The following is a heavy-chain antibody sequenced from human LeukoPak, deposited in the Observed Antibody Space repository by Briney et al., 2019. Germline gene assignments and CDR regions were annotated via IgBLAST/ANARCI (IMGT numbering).Heavy chain of an antibody. J-gene: IGHJ4*02. Sequence: GGSLRLSCAASGFTFSSYAMSWVRQAPGKGLEWVSGSSGSGDNTYYADSVKGRFTISRDNSKNTLYVQVNSLGTEDTAAYYCAKGSYYDSSGSFYFDYWGQGTLVTVSS. CDR3: AKGSYYDSSGSFYFDY. CDR2: SSGSGDNT. CDR1: GFTFSSYA. D-gene: IGHD3-22*01. V-gene: IGHV3-23*01.